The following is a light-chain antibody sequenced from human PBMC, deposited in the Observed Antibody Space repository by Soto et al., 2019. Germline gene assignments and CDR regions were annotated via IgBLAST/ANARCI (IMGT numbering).Light chain of an antibody. CDR3: QQSYNSPPT. CDR1: QTITRY. V-gene: IGKV1-39*01. Sequence: DIQMTQSPSSLSASVGDRVTITCRASQTITRYLNWYQQKPGKVATLLIFAASTSQSGVPSRFSGSGSGTDYTLTISSLQPEDSATYYCQQSYNSPPTFGPGTTVEIK. J-gene: IGKJ1*01. CDR2: AAS.